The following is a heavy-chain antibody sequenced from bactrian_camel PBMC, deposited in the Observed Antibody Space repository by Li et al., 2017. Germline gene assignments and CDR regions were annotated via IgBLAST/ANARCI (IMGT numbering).Heavy chain of an antibody. Sequence: QLVESGGGSVQAGGSLTLSCLVSEYITTSALMGWFRQAPGKEREGVSAIWTHPGVTFYVDSVKGRFTISQDNTKNTLYLQMNSLKPEDTAMYDCTAARSLPGADPYNGSG. D-gene: IGHD3*01. V-gene: IGHV3S28*01. CDR1: EYITTSAL. CDR2: IWTHPGVT.